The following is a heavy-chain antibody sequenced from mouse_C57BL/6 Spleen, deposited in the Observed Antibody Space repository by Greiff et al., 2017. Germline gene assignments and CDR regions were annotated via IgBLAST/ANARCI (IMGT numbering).Heavy chain of an antibody. D-gene: IGHD1-1*01. CDR2: IDPETGGT. J-gene: IGHJ1*03. Sequence: QVHVKQSGAELVRPGASVTLSCKASGYTFTDYEMHWVKQTPVHGLEWIGAIDPETGGTAYNQKFKGKAILTADKSSSTAYMELRSLTSEDSAVYYCTRPYYYGSSYGYFDVWGTGTTVTVSS. CDR1: GYTFTDYE. V-gene: IGHV1-15*01. CDR3: TRPYYYGSSYGYFDV.